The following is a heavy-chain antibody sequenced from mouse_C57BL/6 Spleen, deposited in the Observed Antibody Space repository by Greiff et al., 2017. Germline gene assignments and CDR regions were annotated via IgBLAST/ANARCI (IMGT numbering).Heavy chain of an antibody. V-gene: IGHV14-2*01. CDR3: ARSNCDGNYDWYFDV. Sequence: VQLQQSGAELVKPGASVKLSCTASGFNIKDYYMHWVKQRTEQGLEWIGRIDPEDGETKYAPKFQGKATIPADASSNTAYLQLSSLTSEDTAVYDCARSNCDGNYDWYFDVWGTGTTVTVSS. CDR2: IDPEDGET. J-gene: IGHJ1*03. CDR1: GFNIKDYY. D-gene: IGHD2-1*01.